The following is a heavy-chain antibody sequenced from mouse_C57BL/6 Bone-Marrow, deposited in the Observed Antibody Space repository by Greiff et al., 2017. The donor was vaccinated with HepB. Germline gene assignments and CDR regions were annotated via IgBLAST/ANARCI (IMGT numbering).Heavy chain of an antibody. J-gene: IGHJ4*01. V-gene: IGHV1-52*01. D-gene: IGHD2-1*01. CDR3: ARHYYGNYGRAMDY. CDR1: GYTFTSYW. CDR2: IDPSDSET. Sequence: VQLQQPGAELVRPGSSVKLSCKASGYTFTSYWMHWVKQRPIQGLEWIGNIDPSDSETHYNQKFKDKATLTVDKSSSTAYMQLSSLTSEDSAVYYCARHYYGNYGRAMDYWGQGTSVTVSS.